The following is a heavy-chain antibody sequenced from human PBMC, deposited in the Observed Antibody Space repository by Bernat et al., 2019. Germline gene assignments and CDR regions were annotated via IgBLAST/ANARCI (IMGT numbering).Heavy chain of an antibody. J-gene: IGHJ4*02. Sequence: QVQLVESGGGLVKPGGSLRLSCAASGFTFSDYYMSWIRQAPGKGLEWVSYISSSSYTNYADSVKGRFTISRDNAKNSLYLQMNSLRAEDTAVYYCARGPYYDFWSGYPYYFDYWGQGTLVTVSS. CDR1: GFTFSDYY. CDR3: ARGPYYDFWSGYPYYFDY. CDR2: ISSSSYT. V-gene: IGHV3-11*06. D-gene: IGHD3-3*01.